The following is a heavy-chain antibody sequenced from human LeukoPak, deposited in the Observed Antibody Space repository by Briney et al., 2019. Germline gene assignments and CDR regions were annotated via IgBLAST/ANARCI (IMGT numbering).Heavy chain of an antibody. V-gene: IGHV3-21*01. J-gene: IGHJ6*02. CDR3: ARVLVVVAAADYGMDV. D-gene: IGHD2-15*01. Sequence: GGSLRLSCAASGFSFSSYSMNWVRQAPGKGLEWVSSISSSRSYIYYADSVKARFTISRDNAKNSLYLQMNSLRVEDTAVYYCARVLVVVAAADYGMDVWGQGTTVT. CDR2: ISSSRSYI. CDR1: GFSFSSYS.